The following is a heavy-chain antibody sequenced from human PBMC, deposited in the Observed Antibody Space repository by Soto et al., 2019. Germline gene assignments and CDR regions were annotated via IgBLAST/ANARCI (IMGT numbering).Heavy chain of an antibody. J-gene: IGHJ3*02. CDR3: ARDGGSYGVDAFDI. CDR2: IYSGGST. Sequence: PXGCLALSCAASGFTVSSNYMSGVRQAPGKGLEWVSVIYSGGSTYYADSVKGRFTISRDNSKNTLYLQMNSLRAEDTAVYYCARDGGSYGVDAFDIWGQRTMVTVSS. V-gene: IGHV3-53*01. D-gene: IGHD1-26*01. CDR1: GFTVSSNY.